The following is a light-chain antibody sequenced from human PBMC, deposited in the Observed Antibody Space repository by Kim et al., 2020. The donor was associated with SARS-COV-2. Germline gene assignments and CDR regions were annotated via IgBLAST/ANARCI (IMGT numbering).Light chain of an antibody. CDR1: NIGSKR. V-gene: IGLV3-21*04. Sequence: PGKPARITCGGNNIGSKRVNWYQQKPGQAPVVVIYYENDRPSGIPARISGSNSGNTATLTISRVEAGDEADYYCQVWDSSSAPHVVFGGGTKLTVL. CDR2: YEN. J-gene: IGLJ2*01. CDR3: QVWDSSSAPHVV.